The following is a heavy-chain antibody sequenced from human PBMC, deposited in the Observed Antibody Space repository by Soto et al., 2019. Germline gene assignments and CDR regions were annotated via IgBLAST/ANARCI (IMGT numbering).Heavy chain of an antibody. J-gene: IGHJ4*02. CDR3: ANDFSSAYC. CDR2: ISGSSSMI. V-gene: IGHV3-48*03. CDR1: GFTFSTYE. Sequence: GGSLRLSCAASGFTFSTYEINWVPHAPGKGLEWVSYISGSSSMIYYADSVKGRFTISRDNAKTSLYLQLNSLRAEDTAVYYCANDFSSAYCWGQGTLVTVPQ. D-gene: IGHD3-3*01.